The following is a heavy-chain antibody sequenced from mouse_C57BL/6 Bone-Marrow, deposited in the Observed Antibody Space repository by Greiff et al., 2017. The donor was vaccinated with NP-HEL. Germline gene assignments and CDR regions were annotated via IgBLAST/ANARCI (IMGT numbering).Heavy chain of an antibody. Sequence: QVQLQQPGAELVKPGASVKLSCKASGYTFTSYWMHWVKQRPGQGLEWIGMIHPNSGSTNYNEKFKSKATLSVSKSSRTAYMQLSSLTSEDSAVYYCASIYYYGSSYWYFDVWGTGTTVTVSS. D-gene: IGHD1-1*01. CDR1: GYTFTSYW. J-gene: IGHJ1*03. V-gene: IGHV1-64*01. CDR3: ASIYYYGSSYWYFDV. CDR2: IHPNSGST.